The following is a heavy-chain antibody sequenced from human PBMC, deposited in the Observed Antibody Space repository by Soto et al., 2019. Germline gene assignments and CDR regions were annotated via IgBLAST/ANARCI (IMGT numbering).Heavy chain of an antibody. CDR2: MNQDGSEK. V-gene: IGHV3-7*04. D-gene: IGHD6-19*01. CDR3: AKDASGWSVT. CDR1: GFTFSNFW. J-gene: IGHJ5*02. Sequence: EVQLVESGGDLVQPGGSLRLSCAASGFTFSNFWMSWVRQTPGRGLEWVAHMNQDGSEKYYLDSVRGRFTISRDNAKNSLSLQINSLRAEDTAVYYCAKDASGWSVTWGQGTPVIVSS.